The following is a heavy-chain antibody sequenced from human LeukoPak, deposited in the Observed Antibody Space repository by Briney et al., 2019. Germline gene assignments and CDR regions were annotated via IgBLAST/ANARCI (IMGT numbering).Heavy chain of an antibody. J-gene: IGHJ4*02. Sequence: ASVKVSCKASGGTFSSYAISWVRQALGQGLEWMGGIIPIFGTANYAQKFQGRVTITADESTSTAYMGLSSLRSEDTAVYYCARGRQAGSIDYWGQGTLVTVSS. CDR2: IIPIFGTA. CDR3: ARGRQAGSIDY. CDR1: GGTFSSYA. V-gene: IGHV1-69*13.